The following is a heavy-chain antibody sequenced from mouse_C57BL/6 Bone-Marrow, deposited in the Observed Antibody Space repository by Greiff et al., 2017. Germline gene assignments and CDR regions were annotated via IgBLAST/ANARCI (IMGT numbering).Heavy chain of an antibody. D-gene: IGHD1-1*01. CDR1: YFAFMASA. CDR3: ARTLITTVVAKGY. CDR2: FTMYSDAA. J-gene: IGHJ2*01. Sequence: LQQSGAELVRPGSSVKLSCKDSYFAFMASAMHWVKQRPGHGLEWIGSFTMYSDAAEYSENFKGKATLTATKSSSTAYMELRILTSADAAVYYCARTLITTVVAKGYWGQGTTLTVSS. V-gene: IGHV1-49*01.